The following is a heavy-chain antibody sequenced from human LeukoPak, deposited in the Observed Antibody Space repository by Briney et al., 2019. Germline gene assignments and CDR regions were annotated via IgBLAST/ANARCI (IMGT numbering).Heavy chain of an antibody. J-gene: IGHJ4*02. V-gene: IGHV4-59*01. CDR2: IYYSGST. Sequence: SETLSLTCTVSGGSITNYYWSWIRQPPGKGLEWIGYIYYSGSTNYNPSLKSRVAISVDTSKNQFSLKLSSVTAADTAVYYCARDPGSSLDYWGQGTLVTVSS. CDR1: GGSITNYY. CDR3: ARDPGSSLDY. D-gene: IGHD6-13*01.